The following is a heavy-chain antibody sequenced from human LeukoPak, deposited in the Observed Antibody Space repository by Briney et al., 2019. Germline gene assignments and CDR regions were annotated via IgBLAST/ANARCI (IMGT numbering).Heavy chain of an antibody. CDR3: ARASPSRYYYYYMDV. Sequence: SETLSLTCTVSGGSISSGGYYWSWIRQHPGKGLEWIGYIYYSGSTYYNPSLKGRVTISVDTSKYQFSLKLSSVTAADTAVYYCARASPSRYYYYYMDVWGKGTTVTVSS. V-gene: IGHV4-31*03. J-gene: IGHJ6*03. CDR2: IYYSGST. D-gene: IGHD2-2*01. CDR1: GGSISSGGYY.